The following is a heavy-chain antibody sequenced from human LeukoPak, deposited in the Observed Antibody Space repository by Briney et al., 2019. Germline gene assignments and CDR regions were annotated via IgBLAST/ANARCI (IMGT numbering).Heavy chain of an antibody. V-gene: IGHV3-33*01. J-gene: IGHJ5*02. Sequence: GRSLRLSCAASGFTFSSYDVHWVRQAPGKGLEWVAVIWYDGSNKYYADSVKGRFTISRDNSKNTLYLQMNSLRAEDTAVYYCARERARYDLLNWFDPWGQGTLVTVSS. CDR1: GFTFSSYD. CDR2: IWYDGSNK. D-gene: IGHD5-12*01. CDR3: ARERARYDLLNWFDP.